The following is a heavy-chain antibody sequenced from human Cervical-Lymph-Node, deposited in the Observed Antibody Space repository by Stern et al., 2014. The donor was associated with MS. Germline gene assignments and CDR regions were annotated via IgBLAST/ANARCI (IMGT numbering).Heavy chain of an antibody. CDR2: GHHRRTT. Sequence: QVQLQESGPGLVRPSGTLSLTCGVSGDSISGSTDWWSWVRQPPGKGLVWFGGGHHRRTTNSNPFLTSRVTISVDTATHQFYPSLNAVTAADTAVYYGARVKWYFDLWGRGTLVTVSS. CDR3: ARVKWYFDL. D-gene: IGHD2-21*01. CDR1: GDSISGSTDW. V-gene: IGHV4-4*02. J-gene: IGHJ2*01.